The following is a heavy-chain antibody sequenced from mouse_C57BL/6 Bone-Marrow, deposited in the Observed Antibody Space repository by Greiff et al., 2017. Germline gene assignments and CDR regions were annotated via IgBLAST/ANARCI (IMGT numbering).Heavy chain of an antibody. Sequence: LVESGPELVKPGASVKISCTASGYSFTDYNMNWVKQSNGKSLEWIGVINPNYGTTSYNQKFKGKATLTVNPSSNAAYMQLNCLTSEDSAVYYSARVYDYNYGFDYWGQGTPVTVS. CDR3: ARVYDYNYGFDY. D-gene: IGHD2-4*01. J-gene: IGHJ4*01. CDR1: GYSFTDYN. CDR2: INPNYGTT. V-gene: IGHV1-39*01.